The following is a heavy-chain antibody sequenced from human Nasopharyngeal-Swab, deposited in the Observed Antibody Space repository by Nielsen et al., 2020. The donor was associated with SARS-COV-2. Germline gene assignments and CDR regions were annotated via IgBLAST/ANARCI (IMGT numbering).Heavy chain of an antibody. Sequence: GESLKISCAASGFTFSGSAMHWVRQASGKGLGWVGRIRSKANSYATAYAASVKGRFTISRDDSKNTAYLQMNSLKTEDTAVYYCTLKYSSGWTQTFDYWGQGTLVTVSS. CDR1: GFTFSGSA. V-gene: IGHV3-73*01. CDR3: TLKYSSGWTQTFDY. J-gene: IGHJ4*02. CDR2: IRSKANSYAT. D-gene: IGHD6-19*01.